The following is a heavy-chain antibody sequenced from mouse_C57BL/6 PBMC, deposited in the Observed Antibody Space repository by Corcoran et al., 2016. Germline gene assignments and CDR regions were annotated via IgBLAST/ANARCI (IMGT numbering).Heavy chain of an antibody. J-gene: IGHJ4*01. V-gene: IGHV9-3*01. CDR2: INTYSGVP. CDR3: ARGDVGEAMDY. Sequence: QIQLVQSGPELKKPGETVKISCKASGYTFTTYGMSWVKQAPGKGLKWMGWINTYSGVPTYADDFKGRFAFSLETSASTAYLQINNLKNEDTATYYCARGDVGEAMDYWGQGTSVTVSS. CDR1: GYTFTTYG.